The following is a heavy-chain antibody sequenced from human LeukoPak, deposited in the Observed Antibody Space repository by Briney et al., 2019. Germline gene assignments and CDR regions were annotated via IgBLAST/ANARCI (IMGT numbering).Heavy chain of an antibody. J-gene: IGHJ6*04. CDR2: IYTSGST. V-gene: IGHV4-61*02. D-gene: IGHD3-16*02. Sequence: SETLSLTCTVSGGSISSGSYYWSWIRQPAGKGLEWIGRIYTSGSTNYNPSLKSRVTISVDTSKNQFSLKLSSVTAADTAVYYCARRNYDYVWGSYRPLEVWGKGTTVTISS. CDR3: ARRNYDYVWGSYRPLEV. CDR1: GGSISSGSYY.